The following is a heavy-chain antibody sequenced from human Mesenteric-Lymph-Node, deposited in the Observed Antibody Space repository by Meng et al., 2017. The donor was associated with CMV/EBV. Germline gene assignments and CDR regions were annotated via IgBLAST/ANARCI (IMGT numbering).Heavy chain of an antibody. Sequence: SETLSLTCTVSGGSVSSGSYYWSWIRQPPGKGLEWIGYIYYSGSTNYNPSLKSRVTVSVDTTKNHFSLRLRSATAADTAVYYCARSGGDCGGGSCYSDPYYYYGMDVWGQGTSVTVSS. CDR3: ARSGGDCGGGSCYSDPYYYYGMDV. J-gene: IGHJ6*02. D-gene: IGHD2-15*01. V-gene: IGHV4-61*03. CDR2: IYYSGST. CDR1: GGSVSSGSYY.